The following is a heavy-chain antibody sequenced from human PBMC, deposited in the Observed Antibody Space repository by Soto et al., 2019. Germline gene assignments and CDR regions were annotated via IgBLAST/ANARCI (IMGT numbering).Heavy chain of an antibody. V-gene: IGHV3-23*01. CDR3: AKGDLGYCSSTSCYRDYYYYMDV. D-gene: IGHD2-2*02. CDR1: GFTFSSYA. CDR2: ISGSGGST. Sequence: GGSLRLSCAASGFTFSSYAMSWVRQAPGKGLEWVSAISGSGGSTYYADSVKGRFTISRDNSKNTLYLQMNSLRAEDTAVYYCAKGDLGYCSSTSCYRDYYYYMDVWGKGTTVTVSS. J-gene: IGHJ6*03.